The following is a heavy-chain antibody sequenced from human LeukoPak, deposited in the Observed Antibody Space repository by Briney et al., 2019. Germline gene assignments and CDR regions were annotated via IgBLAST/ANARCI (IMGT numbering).Heavy chain of an antibody. V-gene: IGHV3-11*06. CDR2: ISSSSSYT. J-gene: IGHJ4*02. CDR1: GFTFSDYY. CDR3: ARVPSSISSTAIIFYYFDY. Sequence: GGSLRLSCAASGFTFSDYYMSWIRQAPGKGLEWVSYISSSSSYTDYADSVKGRFTISRDNAKNSLYLQMNSLRAEVTAVYYCARVPSSISSTAIIFYYFDYWGQGTLVTVSS. D-gene: IGHD2-21*02.